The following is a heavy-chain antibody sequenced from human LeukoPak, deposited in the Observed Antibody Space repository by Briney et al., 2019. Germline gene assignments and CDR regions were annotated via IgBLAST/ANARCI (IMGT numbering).Heavy chain of an antibody. CDR2: IIPIFGTA. CDR1: GYTFTSYG. J-gene: IGHJ4*02. V-gene: IGHV1-69*13. Sequence: SVKVSCKASGYTFTSYGISWVRQAPGQGLEWMGGIIPIFGTANYAQKFQGRVTITADESTSTAYMELSSLRSEDTAVYYCARELSVRGKQLVRTGYFDYWGQGTLVTVSS. CDR3: ARELSVRGKQLVRTGYFDY. D-gene: IGHD6-6*01.